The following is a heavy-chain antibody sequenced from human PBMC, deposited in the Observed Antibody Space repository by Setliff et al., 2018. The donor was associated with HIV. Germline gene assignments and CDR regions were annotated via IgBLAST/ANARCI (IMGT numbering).Heavy chain of an antibody. D-gene: IGHD4-4*01. CDR3: ARGRMATVLIRNWIDP. CDR1: GGSLSGYY. CDR2: INHSGST. J-gene: IGHJ5*02. V-gene: IGHV4-34*01. Sequence: SETLSLTCAVYGGSLSGYYWTWIRQPPGKGLEWMGEINHSGSTNYNPSLKSRFTILIDTSKNQFSLTLSSVTAADTAMYYCARGRMATVLIRNWIDPWGQGSLVTVSS.